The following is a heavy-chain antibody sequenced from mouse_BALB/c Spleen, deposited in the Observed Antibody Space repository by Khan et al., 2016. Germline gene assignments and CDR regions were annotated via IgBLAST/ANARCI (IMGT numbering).Heavy chain of an antibody. D-gene: IGHD1-1*01. CDR2: ISYSGST. CDR3: ARDYDGSSYFDY. V-gene: IGHV3-2*02. J-gene: IGHJ2*01. Sequence: EVQLQESGPGLVKPSQSLSLTCTVTGYSITSDYAWNWIRQFPGNKLEWMGYISYSGSTSYKPSLKSRISITRDTSKNQFFLQLNSVTTEDTATYYCARDYDGSSYFDYWGQGTTLTVSS. CDR1: GYSITSDYA.